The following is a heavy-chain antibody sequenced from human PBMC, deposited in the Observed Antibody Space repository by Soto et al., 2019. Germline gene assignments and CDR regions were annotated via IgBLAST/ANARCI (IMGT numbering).Heavy chain of an antibody. D-gene: IGHD2-8*01. CDR3: ARQTDIVIMVYATYFDY. J-gene: IGHJ4*02. Sequence: SETLSLTCTVSGGSISSSSYYWGWIRQPPGKGLEWIGSIYYSGSTYYNPSLKSRVTISVDTSKNQFSLKLSSVTAADTAVYYCARQTDIVIMVYATYFDYWGQGTLVTVSS. CDR2: IYYSGST. V-gene: IGHV4-39*01. CDR1: GGSISSSSYY.